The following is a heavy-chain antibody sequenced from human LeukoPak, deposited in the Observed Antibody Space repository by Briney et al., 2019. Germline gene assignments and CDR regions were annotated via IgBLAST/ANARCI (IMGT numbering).Heavy chain of an antibody. CDR3: ARARYCSSTSCYGNFDY. CDR1: GFTFSSYA. CDR2: ISYDGSNK. V-gene: IGHV3-30*04. J-gene: IGHJ4*02. D-gene: IGHD2-2*01. Sequence: GGSLRLSCAASGFTFSSYAMNWVRQAPGKGLEWVAVISYDGSNKYYADSVKGRFTISRDNAKNTLYLQMNSLRAEDTAVYYCARARYCSSTSCYGNFDYWGQGTLATVSS.